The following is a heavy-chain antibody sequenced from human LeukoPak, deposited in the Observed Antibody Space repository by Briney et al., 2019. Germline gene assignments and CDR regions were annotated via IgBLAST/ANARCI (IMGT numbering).Heavy chain of an antibody. Sequence: GGSLRLSCAASGFTFSSYWMSWVRQAPGKGLEWVANIKQDGSEKYYVDSVKGRFTISRDNAKNSLYLQMNSLRAEDTAVYYCARGDTMVWGVIKAYYYYYMHCLVKATTVTVSS. CDR1: GFTFSSYW. D-gene: IGHD3-10*01. V-gene: IGHV3-7*01. CDR2: IKQDGSEK. CDR3: ARGDTMVWGVIKAYYYYYMHC. J-gene: IGHJ6*03.